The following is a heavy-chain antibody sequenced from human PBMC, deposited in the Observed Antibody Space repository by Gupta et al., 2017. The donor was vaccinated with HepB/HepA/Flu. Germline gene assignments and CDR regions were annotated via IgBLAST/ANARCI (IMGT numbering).Heavy chain of an antibody. CDR1: GGSISSYY. CDR2: IYYSGST. D-gene: IGHD6-13*01. J-gene: IGHJ4*02. V-gene: IGHV4-59*01. Sequence: QVQLQESGPGLVKPSETLSLTCPVSGGSISSYYWSWIRQPPGKGLEWIGYIYYSGSTNYNPSRKSRVTISVETAKNQVSRKLSSVTAAETAVYYCARGVKKQMVPPFDYGGQGTMVTVSS. CDR3: ARGVKKQMVPPFDY.